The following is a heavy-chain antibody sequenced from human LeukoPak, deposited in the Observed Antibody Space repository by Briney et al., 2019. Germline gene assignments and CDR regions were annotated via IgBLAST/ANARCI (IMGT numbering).Heavy chain of an antibody. Sequence: SETLSLTCTVSGGSISSYYWSWIRQSPGKGLEWIEYIYYSGSTNYNPSLKSRVTISVDTSKNQFSLKLSSVTAADTAVYYCARYYYGSGAEAPFDPWGQGTLVTVSS. CDR2: IYYSGST. CDR3: ARYYYGSGAEAPFDP. J-gene: IGHJ5*02. D-gene: IGHD3-10*01. V-gene: IGHV4-59*01. CDR1: GGSISSYY.